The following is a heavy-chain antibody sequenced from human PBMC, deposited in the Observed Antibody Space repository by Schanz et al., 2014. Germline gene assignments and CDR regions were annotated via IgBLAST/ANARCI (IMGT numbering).Heavy chain of an antibody. CDR1: GYTFVSYS. Sequence: QVQLVQSGAEVKKPGASVKVSCKASGYTFVSYSMHWVRQAPGQGLEWMGIINLSGGSTNNAQKFQGRLTMTRDTSTSTVYMELSSLRSDDTAVYYCGRGFSRSYIDFWGQGTLITVSS. D-gene: IGHD6-6*01. CDR2: INLSGGST. V-gene: IGHV1-46*03. CDR3: GRGFSRSYIDF. J-gene: IGHJ4*02.